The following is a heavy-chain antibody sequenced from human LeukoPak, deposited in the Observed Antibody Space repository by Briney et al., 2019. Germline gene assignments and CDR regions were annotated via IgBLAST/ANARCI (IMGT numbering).Heavy chain of an antibody. CDR1: GFTFTSYW. V-gene: IGHV3-74*01. J-gene: IGHJ4*02. D-gene: IGHD3-10*02. Sequence: GGSLRLSCAASGFTFTSYWMHWVRQAPGKGLVWVSRIKGDESSTSYADSVEGRFTISRDNAKNTLYLQTNSLRAEDTAVYYCARGGLFAYYFDYWGQGTLVTVSS. CDR3: ARGGLFAYYFDY. CDR2: IKGDESST.